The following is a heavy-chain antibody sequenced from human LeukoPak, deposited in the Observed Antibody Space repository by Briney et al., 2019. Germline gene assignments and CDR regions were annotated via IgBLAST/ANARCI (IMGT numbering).Heavy chain of an antibody. CDR2: LSGRGSDT. Sequence: GGSLRLSWAASGFTFSTYAVRWVRQAPGEGLELLSALSGRGSDTFYAYSVKGRFTISRDESKNTLYLQMNSLRAEAQAVYYCAIPGRAHYPAPFDFWGQGTLVTVSS. J-gene: IGHJ4*02. D-gene: IGHD3-10*01. CDR1: GFTFSTYA. CDR3: AIPGRAHYPAPFDF. V-gene: IGHV3-23*01.